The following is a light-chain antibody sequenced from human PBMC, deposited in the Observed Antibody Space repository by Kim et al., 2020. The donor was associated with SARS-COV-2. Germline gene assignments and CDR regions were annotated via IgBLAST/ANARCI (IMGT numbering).Light chain of an antibody. V-gene: IGKV3-11*01. J-gene: IGKJ2*01. CDR1: QSVSSS. Sequence: EVVLTQSPATLSLSPWERATLSCRASQSVSSSLSWYQQKPGQPPRLLIYDASNRATGIPARFSGSGSGTDFTLNISSLEPEDFAVYYCQQRSNWRTFGQGTKLEI. CDR3: QQRSNWRT. CDR2: DAS.